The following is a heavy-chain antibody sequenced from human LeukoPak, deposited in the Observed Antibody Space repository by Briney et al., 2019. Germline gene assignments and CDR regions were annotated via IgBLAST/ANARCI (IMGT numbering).Heavy chain of an antibody. D-gene: IGHD5-24*01. Sequence: PGGSLRLSCAASGFTFSSYSMNWVRQAPGKGLEWVSSISSGSSYIYYADSVKGRFTISRDNAKNSLYLQMNSLRAEDTAVYYCAREGVATSPFDYWGQGTLVTVSS. CDR1: GFTFSSYS. J-gene: IGHJ4*02. V-gene: IGHV3-21*01. CDR3: AREGVATSPFDY. CDR2: ISSGSSYI.